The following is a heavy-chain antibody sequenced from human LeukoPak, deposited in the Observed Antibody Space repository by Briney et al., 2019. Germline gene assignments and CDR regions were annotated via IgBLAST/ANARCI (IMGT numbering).Heavy chain of an antibody. CDR1: GFTFSSYA. Sequence: GRSLRLSCAASGFTFSSYAMHWVRQAPGKGLEWVAVISYDGSNKYYADSVKGRFTISRDNSKNTLYLQMNSLRAEDTAVYYCARETTAYYYGMDVWGQGTTVTVSS. V-gene: IGHV3-30-3*01. J-gene: IGHJ6*02. CDR2: ISYDGSNK. CDR3: ARETTAYYYGMDV. D-gene: IGHD4-17*01.